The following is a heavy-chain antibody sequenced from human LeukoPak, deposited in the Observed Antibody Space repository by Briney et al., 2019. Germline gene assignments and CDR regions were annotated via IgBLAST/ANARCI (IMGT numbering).Heavy chain of an antibody. V-gene: IGHV3-48*04. CDR3: ARAIGSYGDSAY. J-gene: IGHJ4*02. CDR1: GFTFRSLS. Sequence: GGSLRLSCAASGFTFRSLSMNWVRQAPGKGLEWISYITSSSSSTYYADSVKGRFTISRDNAKNSLYLQMNSLRADDTAVYYCARAIGSYGDSAYWGQGTLVTVSS. D-gene: IGHD4-17*01. CDR2: ITSSSSST.